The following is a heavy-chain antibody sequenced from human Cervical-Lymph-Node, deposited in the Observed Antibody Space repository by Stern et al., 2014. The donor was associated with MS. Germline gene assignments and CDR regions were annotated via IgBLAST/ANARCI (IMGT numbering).Heavy chain of an antibody. D-gene: IGHD2/OR15-2a*01. Sequence: EDQLVESGGGLVQPGGSLRLSCVASGFSFGTSWMSWVRQPPGRGLAWVANIRQDGYDKFYVDSVKGRFTISRDNARNSLYLQMNSLTVADTAVYYCARDRRAFLDYWGQGTHVAVSS. CDR2: IRQDGYDK. CDR1: GFSFGTSW. J-gene: IGHJ4*02. CDR3: ARDRRAFLDY. V-gene: IGHV3-7*01.